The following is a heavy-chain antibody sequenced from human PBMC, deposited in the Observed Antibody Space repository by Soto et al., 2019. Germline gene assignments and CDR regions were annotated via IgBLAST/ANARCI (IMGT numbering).Heavy chain of an antibody. V-gene: IGHV3-23*01. J-gene: IGHJ6*02. Sequence: GGSLRLSCAASGFTFSTYAMNWVRQAPGKGLEWVSAISGGGGSTYYADSVKGRVTISRDNSKNTLYLQMNSLRAEDTAVYYCAKVSLGALTFTDYYYYGLDVWGQGTTVTVSS. CDR3: AKVSLGALTFTDYYYYGLDV. CDR2: ISGGGGST. D-gene: IGHD1-26*01. CDR1: GFTFSTYA.